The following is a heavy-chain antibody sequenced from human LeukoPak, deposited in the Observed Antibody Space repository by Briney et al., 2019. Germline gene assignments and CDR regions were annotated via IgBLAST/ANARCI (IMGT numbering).Heavy chain of an antibody. CDR1: GYTFTSYG. D-gene: IGHD4-11*01. V-gene: IGHV1-18*01. CDR2: ISAYNGNT. J-gene: IGHJ4*02. CDR3: AREGNDYSNYEADY. Sequence: ASVKVSCKASGYTFTSYGISWVRQAPGQGLEWMGWISAYNGNTNYAQKLQGRVTMTTDTSTSTAYMELSRLRSDDTAVYYCAREGNDYSNYEADYWGQGTLVTVSS.